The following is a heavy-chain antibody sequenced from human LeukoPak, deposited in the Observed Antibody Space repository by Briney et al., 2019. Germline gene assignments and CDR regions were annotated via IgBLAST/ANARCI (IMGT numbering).Heavy chain of an antibody. CDR3: ARSYYYGSGSYLL. CDR1: GYTSTGYY. Sequence: GASVKVSCKASGYTSTGYYMHWVRQAPGQGLEWMGWINPNSGGTNYAQKFQGRVTMTRDTSISTAYMELSRLRSDDTAVYYCARSYYYGSGSYLLWGQGTLVTVSS. V-gene: IGHV1-2*02. D-gene: IGHD3-10*01. J-gene: IGHJ4*02. CDR2: INPNSGGT.